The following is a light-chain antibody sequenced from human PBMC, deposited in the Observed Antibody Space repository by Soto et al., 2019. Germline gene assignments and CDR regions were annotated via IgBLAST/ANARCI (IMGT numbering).Light chain of an antibody. J-gene: IGKJ2*01. CDR1: QSISSN. CDR3: LQYYSLPPHT. Sequence: EIAMTQSPATLPVSPGERATLSCRASQSISSNLAWYQQKPGQAPRLHLYGASTRATGIPVRFSGSGSGTGFTVTVSSLQSEDFAVYYCLQYYSLPPHTVGGRTKLELK. CDR2: GAS. V-gene: IGKV3-15*01.